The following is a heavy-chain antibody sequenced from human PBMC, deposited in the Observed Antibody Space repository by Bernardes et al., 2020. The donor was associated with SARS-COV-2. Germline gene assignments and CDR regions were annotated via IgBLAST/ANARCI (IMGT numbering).Heavy chain of an antibody. J-gene: IGHJ4*02. V-gene: IGHV3-74*01. CDR2: ISSDGSTT. Sequence: LVLSCTASGFTFSSYWMHWVRQAPGKGLVWVSRISSDGSTTTYADSVKGRFTISRDNARNTLYLQMNSLRAEDTAVYYCVRGPSDGHGRFEYWGQGTLGTVSS. CDR3: VRGPSDGHGRFEY. CDR1: GFTFSSYW.